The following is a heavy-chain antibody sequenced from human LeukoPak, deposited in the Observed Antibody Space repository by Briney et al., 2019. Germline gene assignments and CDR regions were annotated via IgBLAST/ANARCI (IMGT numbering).Heavy chain of an antibody. Sequence: GGSLRLSCAASGFTFSSYSMNWVRQAPGKGLEWVSSISSSSSYIYYADSVKGRFTISRDNAENSLYLQMNSLRAEDTAVYYCARDRNVLLWFGELSNFDYWAREPWSPSPQ. CDR2: ISSSSSYI. D-gene: IGHD3-10*01. J-gene: IGHJ4*02. V-gene: IGHV3-21*01. CDR3: ARDRNVLLWFGELSNFDY. CDR1: GFTFSSYS.